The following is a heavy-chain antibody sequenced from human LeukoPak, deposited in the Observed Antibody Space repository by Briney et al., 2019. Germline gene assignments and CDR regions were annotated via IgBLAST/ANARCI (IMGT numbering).Heavy chain of an antibody. Sequence: PGGSLRLSCAASGFTFSGYWMSWVRQAPGKGLEWVANIKQDGSEKYYVDSVKGRFTISRDNAKNSLYLHMNSLRAEDTAVYYCARMVFPYCTSTRCSDYYYYYMDVWGKGTTVTVS. CDR2: IKQDGSEK. V-gene: IGHV3-7*01. CDR1: GFTFSGYW. CDR3: ARMVFPYCTSTRCSDYYYYYMDV. D-gene: IGHD2-2*01. J-gene: IGHJ6*03.